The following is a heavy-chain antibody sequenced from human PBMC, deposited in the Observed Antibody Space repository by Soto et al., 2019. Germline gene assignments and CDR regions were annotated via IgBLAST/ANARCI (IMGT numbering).Heavy chain of an antibody. D-gene: IGHD3-9*01. CDR3: GRDSPDILTGPRVHDY. J-gene: IGHJ4*02. V-gene: IGHV1-18*01. Sequence: ASVKVSCKASGYTFTSYGISWVRQAPGQGLEWMGWISAYNGNTNYAQKLQGRVTMTTDTSTSTAYMELRSLRSDDTAVYYCGRDSPDILTGPRVHDYWGQGTLFTVSS. CDR2: ISAYNGNT. CDR1: GYTFTSYG.